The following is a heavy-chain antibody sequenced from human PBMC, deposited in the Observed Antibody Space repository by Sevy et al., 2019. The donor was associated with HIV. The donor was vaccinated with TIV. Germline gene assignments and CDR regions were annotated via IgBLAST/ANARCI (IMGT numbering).Heavy chain of an antibody. J-gene: IGHJ6*02. CDR1: AFTFSSYT. V-gene: IGHV3-30-3*01. CDR3: ARGMKPYYYYDMAV. CDR2: LSYDGSNK. Sequence: GGSLRLSCAASAFTFSSYTIHWVRQTPGKGLEWVAVLSYDGSNKYYADSVKGRFTVSRDNSKNTVFLQMNSLRPEDTAVYFCARGMKPYYYYDMAVWGQGTTVTVSS.